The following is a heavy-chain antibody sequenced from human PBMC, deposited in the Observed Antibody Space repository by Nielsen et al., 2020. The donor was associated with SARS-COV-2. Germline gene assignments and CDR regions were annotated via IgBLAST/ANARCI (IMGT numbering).Heavy chain of an antibody. CDR2: IYYSGST. D-gene: IGHD3-10*01. CDR3: ARDSVVRGVIIHEYFDY. V-gene: IGHV4-30-4*01. J-gene: IGHJ4*02. Sequence: LRLSCTVSGGSTSSGDYYWSWIRQPPGKGLEWIGYIYYSGSTYYNPSLKSRVTISVDTSKNQFSLKLSSVTAADTAVYYCARDSVVRGVIIHEYFDYWGQGTLVTVSS. CDR1: GGSTSSGDYY.